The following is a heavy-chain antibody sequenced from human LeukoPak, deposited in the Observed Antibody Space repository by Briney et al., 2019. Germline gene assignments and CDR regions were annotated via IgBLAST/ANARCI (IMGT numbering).Heavy chain of an antibody. D-gene: IGHD3-9*01. J-gene: IGHJ4*02. CDR2: ISSSGSTI. V-gene: IGHV3-48*03. Sequence: GGSLRLSCAAPGFTFSSYEMNWVRQAPGKGLEWVSYISSSGSTIYYADSVKGRFTISRDNAKNSLYLQMNSLRAEDTAVYYCARDQRHYDILTGSDYWGQGTLVTVSS. CDR1: GFTFSSYE. CDR3: ARDQRHYDILTGSDY.